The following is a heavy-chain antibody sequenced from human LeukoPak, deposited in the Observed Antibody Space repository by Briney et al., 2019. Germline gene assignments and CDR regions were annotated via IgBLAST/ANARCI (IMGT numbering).Heavy chain of an antibody. Sequence: ASVKVSCKASGYTFTSYYMHWVRQAPGQGLEWMGIINPSGGSTSYAQKFQGRVTITADKSTSTAYMELSSLRSEDTAVYYCARDSDSSGYTHKHWGQGTLVTVSS. J-gene: IGHJ1*01. V-gene: IGHV1-46*01. CDR3: ARDSDSSGYTHKH. CDR1: GYTFTSYY. D-gene: IGHD3-22*01. CDR2: INPSGGST.